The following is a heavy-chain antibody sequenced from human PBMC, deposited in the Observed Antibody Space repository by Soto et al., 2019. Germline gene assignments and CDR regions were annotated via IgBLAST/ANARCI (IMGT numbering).Heavy chain of an antibody. CDR1: GGSISSYY. CDR3: AGRYGVAFDI. Sequence: QVQLQESGPGLVKPSETLSLTCTVSGGSISSYYWSWIRQPPGKGLEWIGYIYYSGSTNYNPSLKRRGTISVDTSKNQSSLKLSSVTAADTAVYYCAGRYGVAFDIWGQGTMVTVSS. D-gene: IGHD3-10*01. J-gene: IGHJ3*02. CDR2: IYYSGST. V-gene: IGHV4-59*08.